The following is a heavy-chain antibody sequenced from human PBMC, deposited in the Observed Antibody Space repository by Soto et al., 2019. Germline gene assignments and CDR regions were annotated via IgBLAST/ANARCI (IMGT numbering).Heavy chain of an antibody. CDR1: GFTFSTHA. Sequence: PVGSLRLSAAATGFTFSTHAMSWVRRAAGKGLEWVSGISDAGERTYYADSVRGRFTVSRDNSKNTLYLQMNTLRAEDTAVYYCAKEYSSVCSRGIDVWGQGILVTVSS. CDR2: ISDAGERT. CDR3: AKEYSSVCSRGIDV. D-gene: IGHD6-19*01. V-gene: IGHV3-23*01. J-gene: IGHJ4*02.